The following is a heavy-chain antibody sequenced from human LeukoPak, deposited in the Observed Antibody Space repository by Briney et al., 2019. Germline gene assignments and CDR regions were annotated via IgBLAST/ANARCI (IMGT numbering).Heavy chain of an antibody. Sequence: ASVKVSCKASGGTFSSYAISWVRQAPGQGLEWMGRIIPILGIANYAQKFQGRVTITADKSTSTAYMELSSLRSEDTAVYYCATASRYYDSSGSRRNAFDIWGQGTMVTVSS. J-gene: IGHJ3*02. CDR3: ATASRYYDSSGSRRNAFDI. CDR1: GGTFSSYA. D-gene: IGHD3-22*01. CDR2: IIPILGIA. V-gene: IGHV1-69*04.